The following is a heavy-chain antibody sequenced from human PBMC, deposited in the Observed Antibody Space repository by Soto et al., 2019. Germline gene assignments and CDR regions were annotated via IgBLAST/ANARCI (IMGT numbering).Heavy chain of an antibody. D-gene: IGHD4-17*01. V-gene: IGHV4-39*01. J-gene: IGHJ5*02. CDR1: GGSISSSSYY. CDR3: ASLNDYGGNSPS. CDR2: IYYSGST. Sequence: SETPSITCTVSGGSISSSSYYWGWIRQPPGKGLEWIGSIYYSGSTYYNPSLKSLVTISVDTSKNQFSLKLSSVTAADTAVYYCASLNDYGGNSPSWGQGTLVSVPQ.